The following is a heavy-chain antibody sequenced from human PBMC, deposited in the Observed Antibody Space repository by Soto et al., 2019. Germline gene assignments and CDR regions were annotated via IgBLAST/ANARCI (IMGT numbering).Heavy chain of an antibody. CDR3: VKLRLELLYLDS. D-gene: IGHD1-7*01. CDR2: ISASGDNT. J-gene: IGHJ4*02. CDR1: GLTFNRYG. V-gene: IGHV3-23*01. Sequence: EVQLSESGGGLVQPGGPLRLSCAASGLTFNRYGMSWVRQAPGKGLEWVSAISASGDNTYYPDSVKGRFTISRDSSNNTLYLQMNSLRADDTALYYCVKLRLELLYLDSWGLGALVIVSS.